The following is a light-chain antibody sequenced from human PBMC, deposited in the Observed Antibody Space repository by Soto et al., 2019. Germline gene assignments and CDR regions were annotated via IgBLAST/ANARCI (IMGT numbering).Light chain of an antibody. CDR2: GAS. CDR3: QQYGSSPPT. CDR1: QSVSRNY. Sequence: EIVLTQSPGTLSLSPGERATLSCRASQSVSRNYLAWYQRKPGQAPRLLIYGASSRAIDIPNRFSGSGSGTDFTLTITRLEPEDFAVYYCQQYGSSPPTFGQGTKVEI. J-gene: IGKJ1*01. V-gene: IGKV3-20*01.